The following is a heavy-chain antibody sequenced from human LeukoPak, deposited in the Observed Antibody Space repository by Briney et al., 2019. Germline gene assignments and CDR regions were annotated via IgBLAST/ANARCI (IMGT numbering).Heavy chain of an antibody. CDR1: GFTFSSYS. J-gene: IGHJ4*02. V-gene: IGHV3-48*01. CDR3: AKVYCSSSGCYRIDY. D-gene: IGHD2-2*01. CDR2: ISTGTDAI. Sequence: GGSLRLSCAASGFTFSSYSMNWVRQAPGKGLEWVSYISTGTDAIYDADSVKGRFTISRDDAKNSLYLQMNSLRAEDTALYFCAKVYCSSSGCYRIDYWGQGTLVTVSS.